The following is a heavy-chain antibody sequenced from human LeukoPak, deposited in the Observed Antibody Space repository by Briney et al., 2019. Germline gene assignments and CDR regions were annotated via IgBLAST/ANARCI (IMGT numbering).Heavy chain of an antibody. CDR1: GASISSYF. V-gene: IGHV4-59*01. D-gene: IGHD3-22*01. Sequence: SETLSLTCSVSGASISSYFWSWIRQPPGKGLEWIGYIYYSGTTNHNPSLKSRIAISLDTSKKQFSLRMRSVTAADTAVYYCARSTSGYSKHYYFYMDVWGKGTTVTVSS. J-gene: IGHJ6*03. CDR2: IYYSGTT. CDR3: ARSTSGYSKHYYFYMDV.